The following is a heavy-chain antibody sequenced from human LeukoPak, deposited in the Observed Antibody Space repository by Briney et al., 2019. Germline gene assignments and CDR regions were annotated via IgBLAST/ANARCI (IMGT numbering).Heavy chain of an antibody. V-gene: IGHV4-31*03. D-gene: IGHD3-22*01. CDR1: GGSISSGGYY. J-gene: IGHJ5*02. CDR2: IYYSGST. CDR3: ARGANYYDSSGYSLNWFDP. Sequence: SETLSLNCTVSGGSISSGGYYWSWIRQHPGKGLEWIGYIYYSGSTYYNPSLKSRVTISVDTSKNQFSLKLSSVTAADTAVYYCARGANYYDSSGYSLNWFDPWGQGTLVTVSS.